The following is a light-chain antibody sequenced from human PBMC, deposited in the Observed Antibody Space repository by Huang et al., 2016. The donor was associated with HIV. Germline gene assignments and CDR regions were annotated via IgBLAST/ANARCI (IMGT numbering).Light chain of an antibody. CDR3: QQYYSTPL. J-gene: IGKJ4*01. CDR2: AAS. CDR1: QDIPNS. Sequence: DIQMTQSPSSLSASVGDRVSITCRASQDIPNSLAWYQQKPGQAPKLLVYAASTLESGVPSRFSGSGSGTDYTLTISSLQPEDFATYYCQQYYSTPLFGGGTKVDLK. V-gene: IGKV1-NL1*01.